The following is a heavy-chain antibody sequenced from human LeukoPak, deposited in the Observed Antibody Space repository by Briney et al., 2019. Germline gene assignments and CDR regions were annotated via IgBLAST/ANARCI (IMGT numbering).Heavy chain of an antibody. D-gene: IGHD2-2*02. J-gene: IGHJ4*02. Sequence: GGSLRLSCVASGVTFSTYAMNWVRQVPGKGLEWVSLISDSGSTTYHADSVKGRFTISRDNSKNTLYLQMNSLRAEDSAVYYCAKGGYSGATNCYIAYWGQGTLVTVSS. V-gene: IGHV3-23*01. CDR1: GVTFSTYA. CDR3: AKGGYSGATNCYIAY. CDR2: ISDSGSTT.